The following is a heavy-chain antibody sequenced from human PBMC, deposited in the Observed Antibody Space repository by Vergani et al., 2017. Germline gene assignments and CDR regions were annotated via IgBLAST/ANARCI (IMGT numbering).Heavy chain of an antibody. CDR1: GGTFSSYT. D-gene: IGHD6-13*01. CDR2: IIPILGIA. J-gene: IGHJ6*02. CDR3: AXGEGPAADPYYYYGMDV. V-gene: IGHV1-69*02. Sequence: QVQLVQSGAEVKKPGSSVKVSCKASGGTFSSYTISWVRQAPGQGLEWMGRIIPILGIANYAQKFQGRVTITADKSTSTAYMELSSLRSEDTAVYYCAXGEGPAADPYYYYGMDVWGQGTTVTVSS.